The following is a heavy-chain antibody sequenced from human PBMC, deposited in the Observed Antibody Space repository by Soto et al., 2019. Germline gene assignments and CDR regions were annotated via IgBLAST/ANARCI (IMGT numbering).Heavy chain of an antibody. CDR1: AFTFSAYD. V-gene: IGHV3-23*01. J-gene: IGHJ4*02. CDR2: ISGSGGST. CDR3: ARGRLTY. D-gene: IGHD2-21*02. Sequence: EVQLMESGGDLVHPGWSLRLSCAASAFTFSAYDMNWVRQAPGKGLEWVSGISGSGGSTYYADSVKGRFTISRDNSKNTLFLQMNSLRDEDTAVYYCARGRLTYWAQGTLVTVSS.